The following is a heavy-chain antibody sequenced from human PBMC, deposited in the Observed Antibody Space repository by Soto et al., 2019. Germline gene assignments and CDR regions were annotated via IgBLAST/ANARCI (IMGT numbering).Heavy chain of an antibody. D-gene: IGHD3-16*01. V-gene: IGHV1-69*01. CDR1: GGLFSSFA. CDR3: ARGGGPYVWFNEF. J-gene: IGHJ4*02. CDR2: IIPVFGTT. Sequence: VKVSCKDSGGLFSSFAISWVRQAPGQGLEWMGGIIPVFGTTNYAQKFQGRVTITADESTNTAYMELSSLTSDDTAMYYCARGGGPYVWFNEFWGQGTQVTVSS.